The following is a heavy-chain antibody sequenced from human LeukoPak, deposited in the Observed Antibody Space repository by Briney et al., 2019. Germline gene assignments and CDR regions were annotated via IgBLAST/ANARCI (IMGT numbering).Heavy chain of an antibody. J-gene: IGHJ5*02. Sequence: ASVKVSCKASEGTFSSYAISWVRQAPGQGLEWMGRIIPILGIANYAQKFQGRVTITADKSTSTAYMELSSLRSEDTAVYYCARDPYDCTNGVCYNRGGWFDPWGQGTLVTVSS. D-gene: IGHD2-8*01. CDR2: IIPILGIA. V-gene: IGHV1-69*04. CDR3: ARDPYDCTNGVCYNRGGWFDP. CDR1: EGTFSSYA.